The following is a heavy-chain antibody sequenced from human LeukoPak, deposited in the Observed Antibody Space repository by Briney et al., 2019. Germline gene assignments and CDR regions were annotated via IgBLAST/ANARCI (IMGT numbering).Heavy chain of an antibody. J-gene: IGHJ4*02. CDR2: MNPNSGNT. Sequence: ASVKVSCKASGYTFTSYAMNCVRQATGQGLEWMGWMNPNSGNTGYAQKFQGRVTMTRSTSISTAYMELSSLRFEDTAVYYCTRSVRNGHIDYWGQGTLVTVSS. CDR1: GYTFTSYA. V-gene: IGHV1-8*02. D-gene: IGHD2-21*01. CDR3: TRSVRNGHIDY.